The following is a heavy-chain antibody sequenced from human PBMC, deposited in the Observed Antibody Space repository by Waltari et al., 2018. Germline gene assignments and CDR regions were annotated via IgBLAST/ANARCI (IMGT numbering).Heavy chain of an antibody. CDR3: ARDRAFAVSLRD. CDR2: VSNDGIGR. D-gene: IGHD4-17*01. J-gene: IGHJ4*02. CDR1: GFPFSRFS. V-gene: IGHV3-30*04. Sequence: QAPLLESGGGVVQPGRSLRLSCATSGFPFSRFSMHWVRQAPGKGLQWVAGVSNDGIGRYADSVKGRFTISRDNAKSTVSLEMNSLRPDDTALYYCARDRAFAVSLRDWGQGTPVTVSS.